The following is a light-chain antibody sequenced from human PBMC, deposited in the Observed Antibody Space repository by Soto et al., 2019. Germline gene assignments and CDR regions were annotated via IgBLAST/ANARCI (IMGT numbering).Light chain of an antibody. CDR1: QSISSW. CDR3: QQYQSYSYT. V-gene: IGKV1-5*03. CDR2: KAS. Sequence: DIQMTQSPSTLPASVGDRVTITCRASQSISSWLAWYQQKPGKAPKLLIHKASTLESGVPSRFSGSGSGTEFPLTISSLQSEDFATYCCQQYQSYSYTFGQGTKLDIK. J-gene: IGKJ2*01.